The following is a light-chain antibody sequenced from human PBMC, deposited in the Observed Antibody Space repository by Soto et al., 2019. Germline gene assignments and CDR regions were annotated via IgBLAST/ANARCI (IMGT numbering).Light chain of an antibody. CDR1: QNVDNW. Sequence: DIQMTQSPSTLSASVGDRVTIACRASQNVDNWMAWYQQKPGKAPKLLIYDASSLQTGVPSRFSGTGSGTEFTLTISSLQPDDFASYYCQVYKFFPYTFGQGTKLEIK. CDR2: DAS. V-gene: IGKV1-5*01. J-gene: IGKJ2*01. CDR3: QVYKFFPYT.